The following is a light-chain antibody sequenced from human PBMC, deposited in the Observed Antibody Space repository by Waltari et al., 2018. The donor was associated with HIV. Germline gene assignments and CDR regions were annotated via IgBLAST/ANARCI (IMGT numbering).Light chain of an antibody. CDR2: QDD. J-gene: IGLJ1*01. V-gene: IGLV3-1*01. Sequence: SYELTQPPSVSVSPGQAATITCSGDKLDDKYVCWYQQKPGTSPVLFIYQDDKRLSGIPDRFSVSNSGNTATLTISGTQTMDEADYYCQAWDSGTGVFGTGTTVTVL. CDR3: QAWDSGTGV. CDR1: KLDDKY.